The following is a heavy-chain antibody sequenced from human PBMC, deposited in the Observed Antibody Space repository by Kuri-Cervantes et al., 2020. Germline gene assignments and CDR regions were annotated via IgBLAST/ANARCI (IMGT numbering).Heavy chain of an antibody. V-gene: IGHV3-64*01. D-gene: IGHD5-18*01. CDR2: ISNYGGRT. J-gene: IGHJ4*02. CDR3: AKETTGYSYGNLDY. CDR1: RFIFNKCA. Sequence: ETLSLTCAASRFIFNKCAMYWVRQAPGKGLEYVSGISNYGGRTHHANSVKGRFAITRDNSNNTVCLQMGSLRAEDMAVYYCAKETTGYSYGNLDYWGQGTLVTVSS.